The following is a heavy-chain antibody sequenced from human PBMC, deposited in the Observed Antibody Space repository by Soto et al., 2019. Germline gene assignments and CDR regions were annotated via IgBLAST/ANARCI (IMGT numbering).Heavy chain of an antibody. V-gene: IGHV1-46*01. D-gene: IGHD5-12*01. CDR3: ARDVEVVATIPLEYYYYYGMDA. CDR2: INPSGGST. Sequence: ASVKVSCKASGYTFTSYYMHWVRQAPGQGLEWMGIINPSGGSTSYAQKFQGRVTMTRDTSTSTVYMELSSLRSEDTAVYYCARDVEVVATIPLEYYYYYGMDAWGQGTPVTVSS. CDR1: GYTFTSYY. J-gene: IGHJ6*02.